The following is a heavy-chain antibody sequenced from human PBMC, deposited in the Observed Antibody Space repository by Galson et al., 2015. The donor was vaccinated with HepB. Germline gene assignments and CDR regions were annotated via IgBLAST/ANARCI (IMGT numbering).Heavy chain of an antibody. D-gene: IGHD3-22*01. V-gene: IGHV3-21*01. Sequence: SLRLSCAASGFTFSSYSMNWVRQAPGKGLEWVSSISSSSSYIYYADSVKGRFTISRDNAKNSRYLQLKSLRAEDTAVYYCFSGDYYDSSGPPPWGQGTLVTVSS. CDR1: GFTFSSYS. CDR2: ISSSSSYI. J-gene: IGHJ5*02. CDR3: FSGDYYDSSGPPP.